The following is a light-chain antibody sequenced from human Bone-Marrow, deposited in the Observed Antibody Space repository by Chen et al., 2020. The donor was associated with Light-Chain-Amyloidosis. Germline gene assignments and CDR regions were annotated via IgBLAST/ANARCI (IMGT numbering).Light chain of an antibody. J-gene: IGKJ4*01. V-gene: IGKV3-20*01. Sequence: EIVLTQSPATLSLSPGEGATLSCRASQTISSNYLTWYQQKFGQAPRLLIYGASSRATGIPDRFTGSGSGTDFTLTINRLEPEDFAMYYCQQYGTSPLTFGGGTKVEIK. CDR1: QTISSNY. CDR3: QQYGTSPLT. CDR2: GAS.